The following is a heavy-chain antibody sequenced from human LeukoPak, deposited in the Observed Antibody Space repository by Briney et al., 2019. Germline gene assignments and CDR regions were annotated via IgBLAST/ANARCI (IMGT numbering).Heavy chain of an antibody. J-gene: IGHJ4*02. CDR2: ILYDGSNE. V-gene: IGHV3-30*18. CDR3: AKDVSGSGYYFDY. D-gene: IGHD3-22*01. Sequence: GGSLRLSCAASGFTFSSCGMHWVRQAPGKGPEWVAVILYDGSNEYYADSVKGRFTISRDNSRNTLYLQMNSLRAEDTAVYYCAKDVSGSGYYFDYWGQGTLVTVSS. CDR1: GFTFSSCG.